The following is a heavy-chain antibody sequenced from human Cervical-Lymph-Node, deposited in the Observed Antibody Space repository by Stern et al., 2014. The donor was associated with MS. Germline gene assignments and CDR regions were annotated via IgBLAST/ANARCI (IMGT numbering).Heavy chain of an antibody. CDR3: ARTPMVVVVIREGWYFDL. Sequence: VQLVESGPGLVKPSETLSLTCTVSGGSISSYYWSWIRQPPGKGLEWIGYIYYSGSTNYNPSLKSRVTISVDTSKNQFSLKLSSVTAADTAVYYCARTPMVVVVIREGWYFDLWGRGTLVTVSS. CDR1: GGSISSYY. CDR2: IYYSGST. D-gene: IGHD3-22*01. V-gene: IGHV4-59*01. J-gene: IGHJ2*01.